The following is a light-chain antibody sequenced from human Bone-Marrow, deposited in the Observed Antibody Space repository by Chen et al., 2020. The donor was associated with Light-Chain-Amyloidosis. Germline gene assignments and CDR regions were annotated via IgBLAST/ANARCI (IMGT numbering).Light chain of an antibody. CDR3: QQYGGSPLT. CDR1: HSISSSY. CDR2: GAS. J-gene: IGKJ4*01. V-gene: IGKV3-20*01. Sequence: IVLTQSPGTLSLSPGERATLSCRASHSISSSYLAWYQQKPGQAPRLLIYGASSRATGIPDRFSGSGSDTDFTLTISGLEPEDFAVYYCQQYGGSPLTFGGGTKVAIK.